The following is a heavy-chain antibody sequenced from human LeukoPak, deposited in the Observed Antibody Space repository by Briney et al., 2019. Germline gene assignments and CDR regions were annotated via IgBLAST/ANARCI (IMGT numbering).Heavy chain of an antibody. CDR1: GDSVSSNSAA. V-gene: IGHV6-1*01. D-gene: IGHD6-13*01. J-gene: IGHJ4*02. CDR2: TYYRSKWYN. Sequence: SQTLSLTCAISGDSVSSNSAAWNWIRQSPSRGLEWLGRTYYRSKWYNDYAVSVKSRITINPDTSKNQFSLQLNSVTPEDTAVYYCARASGSSSWYGYAFDYWGQGTLVTVSS. CDR3: ARASGSSSWYGYAFDY.